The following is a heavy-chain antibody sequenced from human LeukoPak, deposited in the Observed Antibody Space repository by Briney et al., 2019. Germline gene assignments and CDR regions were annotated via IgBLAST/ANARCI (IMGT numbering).Heavy chain of an antibody. J-gene: IGHJ4*02. CDR3: AKLDIVVVPAAVIDY. CDR2: ISGSGGSA. CDR1: GFTFSSYA. V-gene: IGHV3-23*01. Sequence: GGSLRLSCAASGFTFSSYAMTWVRQAPGKGLEWVSGISGSGGSANYADSMKGRFTISRDNSKNMLYLQMNSLRAEDTAVYYCAKLDIVVVPAAVIDYWGQGTLVTVSS. D-gene: IGHD2-2*01.